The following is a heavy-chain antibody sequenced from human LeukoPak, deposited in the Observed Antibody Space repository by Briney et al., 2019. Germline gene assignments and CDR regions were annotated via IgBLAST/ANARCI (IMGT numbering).Heavy chain of an antibody. V-gene: IGHV3-33*01. Sequence: GRSLRLSCAASGFTFSSYGMHWVRQAPGKGLEWVAVIWYDGSNKYYADSVKGRFTVSRDNSKNTLYLQMNSLRAEDTAVYYCARPLGGLDYWGQGTLVTVSS. CDR3: ARPLGGLDY. CDR1: GFTFSSYG. J-gene: IGHJ4*02. CDR2: IWYDGSNK. D-gene: IGHD2-15*01.